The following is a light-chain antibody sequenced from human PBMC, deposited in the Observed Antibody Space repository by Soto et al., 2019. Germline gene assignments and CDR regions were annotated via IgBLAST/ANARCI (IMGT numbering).Light chain of an antibody. CDR1: SSDVGAYNY. Sequence: QSVLTQPASVSWSPGQSITISCTGTSSDVGAYNYVSWYQQLPGKAPKLMIYDVSNRPSGVSNRFSGSKSGNTASLTISGLQAEDETDYYCFSYTTSSTYVFGTGTKVTVL. CDR2: DVS. V-gene: IGLV2-14*03. CDR3: FSYTTSSTYV. J-gene: IGLJ1*01.